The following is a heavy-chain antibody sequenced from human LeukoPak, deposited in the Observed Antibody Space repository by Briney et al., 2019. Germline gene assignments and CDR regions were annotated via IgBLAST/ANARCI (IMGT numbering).Heavy chain of an antibody. CDR1: GFTFSSYS. CDR3: ARDRVEMATDAFDI. D-gene: IGHD5-24*01. CDR2: ISSSSSYI. V-gene: IGHV3-21*01. J-gene: IGHJ3*02. Sequence: GGSLRLSCAASGFTFSSYSMNWVRQAPGKGLEWVPSISSSSSYIYYADSVKGRFTISRDNAKNSLYLQMNSLRAEDTAVYYCARDRVEMATDAFDIWGQGTMVTVPS.